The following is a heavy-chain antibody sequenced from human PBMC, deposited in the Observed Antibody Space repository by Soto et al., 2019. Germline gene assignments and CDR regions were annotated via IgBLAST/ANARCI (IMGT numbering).Heavy chain of an antibody. CDR2: IYYSGST. Sequence: QVQLQESGPGLVKPSETLSLTCTVSGGSISSYYWSWIRQPPGKGLEWIGYIYYSGSTNYNPSLKSRVTISVDTSKNQFSLKPSSVTAADTAVYYCARLVPYSSSWYSRGWFDPWGQGTLVTVSS. CDR3: ARLVPYSSSWYSRGWFDP. CDR1: GGSISSYY. J-gene: IGHJ5*02. D-gene: IGHD6-13*01. V-gene: IGHV4-59*01.